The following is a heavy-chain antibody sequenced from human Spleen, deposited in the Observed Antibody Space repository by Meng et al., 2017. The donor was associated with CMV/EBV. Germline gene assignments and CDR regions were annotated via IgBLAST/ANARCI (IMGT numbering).Heavy chain of an antibody. D-gene: IGHD3-10*01. CDR2: ISSSGSTI. Sequence: GGSLRLSCAASGFTVSDYYMSWIRQAPGKGLEWVSYISSSGSTIHYADSVKGRFTISRDNAKNSLYLQMNSLRAEDTAVYYCARDRFGGSGRYYYGMDVWGQGTTVTVSS. CDR3: ARDRFGGSGRYYYGMDV. J-gene: IGHJ6*02. CDR1: GFTVSDYY. V-gene: IGHV3-11*01.